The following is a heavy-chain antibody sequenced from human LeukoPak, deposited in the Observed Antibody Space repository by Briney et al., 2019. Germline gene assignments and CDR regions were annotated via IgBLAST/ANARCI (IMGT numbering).Heavy chain of an antibody. CDR2: IYYSGST. V-gene: IGHV4-39*01. CDR1: GGSISSSSYY. Sequence: PSETLSLTCTVSGGSISSSSYYWGWIRQPPGKGLEWIGSIYYSGSTYYNPSLKSRGTISVDTSKNQFSLKLSSVTAADTAVYYCARRDSSSWFHFDYWGQGTLVTVSS. J-gene: IGHJ4*02. D-gene: IGHD6-13*01. CDR3: ARRDSSSWFHFDY.